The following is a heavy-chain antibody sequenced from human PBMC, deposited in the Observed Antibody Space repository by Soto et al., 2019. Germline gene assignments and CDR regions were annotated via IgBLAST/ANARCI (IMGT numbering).Heavy chain of an antibody. CDR1: GFTFSSYW. CDR3: ARPPLVGYCTNGVCFRYYFDY. Sequence: GGSLRLSCTASGFTFSSYWMNWVRQAPGKGQEWVANIKQDGSEKYYVDSVKGRFTISRDNAKNSLYLQMNSLRAEDTAVYYCARPPLVGYCTNGVCFRYYFDYWGQGTPVTVSS. CDR2: IKQDGSEK. D-gene: IGHD2-8*01. V-gene: IGHV3-7*01. J-gene: IGHJ4*02.